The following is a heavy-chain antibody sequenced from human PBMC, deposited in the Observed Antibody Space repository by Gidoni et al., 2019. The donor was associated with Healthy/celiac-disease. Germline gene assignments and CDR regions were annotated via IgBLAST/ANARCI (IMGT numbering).Heavy chain of an antibody. CDR3: ARGGPGIAARLYYYYGMDV. J-gene: IGHJ6*02. D-gene: IGHD6-6*01. CDR1: AGSFSGSS. Sequence: QVQLQQWAAGLLNPSETLSFTCAVYAGSFSGSSWSWIRQPPGKGLEWIGEINHSGSTNYNPSLKSRVTISVDTSKNQFSLKLSSVTAADTAVYYCARGGPGIAARLYYYYGMDVWGQGTTVTVSS. CDR2: INHSGST. V-gene: IGHV4-34*01.